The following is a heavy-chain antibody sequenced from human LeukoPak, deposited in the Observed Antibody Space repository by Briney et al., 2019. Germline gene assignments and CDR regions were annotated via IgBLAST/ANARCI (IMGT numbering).Heavy chain of an antibody. J-gene: IGHJ4*02. Sequence: PSETLSLTCTVSGGSISSGGYYWRWIRQHPGKGLEWIGYIYYSGSTYYNPSLKSRVTISVDTSKNQFSLKLSSVTAADTAVYYCAGSSRESNYYFDYWGQGTLVTVSS. CDR1: GGSISSGGYY. CDR3: AGSSRESNYYFDY. D-gene: IGHD5-24*01. V-gene: IGHV4-31*03. CDR2: IYYSGST.